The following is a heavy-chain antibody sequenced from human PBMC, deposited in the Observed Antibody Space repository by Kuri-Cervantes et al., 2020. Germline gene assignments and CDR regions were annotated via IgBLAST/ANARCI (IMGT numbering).Heavy chain of an antibody. V-gene: IGHV3-48*04. CDR1: GFTFSSYS. CDR3: ARARIAAAGTWDY. CDR2: ISSSGSTI. Sequence: GESLKISCAASGFTFSSYSMNWVRQAPGKGLEWVSYISSSGSTIYYADSVKGRFTISRDNAKNSLYLQMNSLRAEDTAVYYCARARIAAAGTWDYWGQGTLVTVSS. J-gene: IGHJ4*02. D-gene: IGHD6-13*01.